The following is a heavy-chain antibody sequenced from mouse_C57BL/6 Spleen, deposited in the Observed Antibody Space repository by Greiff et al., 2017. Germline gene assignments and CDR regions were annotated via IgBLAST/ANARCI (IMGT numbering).Heavy chain of an antibody. CDR2: IHPNSGST. D-gene: IGHD4-1*01. CDR1: GYTFTSYW. Sequence: QVHVKQSGAELVKPGASVKLSCKASGYTFTSYWMHWVKQRPGQGLEWIGMIHPNSGSTNYNEKFKSKATLTVDKSSSTAYMQLSSLTSEDSAVYYCARRVGRDAMDYWGQGTSVTVSS. V-gene: IGHV1-64*01. CDR3: ARRVGRDAMDY. J-gene: IGHJ4*01.